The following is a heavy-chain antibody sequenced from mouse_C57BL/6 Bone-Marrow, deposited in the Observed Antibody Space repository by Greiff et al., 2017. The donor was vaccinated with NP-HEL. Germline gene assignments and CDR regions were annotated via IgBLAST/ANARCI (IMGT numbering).Heavy chain of an antibody. CDR3: ATAWFAY. Sequence: VKLMESGAELVRPGTSVKVSCKASGYAFPNYLIAWVKQRPGQGLEWIGVINPGSGGTNYHETFKGPVTLTADKTSSTAYMQLSSLTSEDSAVYFCATAWFAYWGQGTLVTVSA. J-gene: IGHJ3*01. V-gene: IGHV1-54*01. CDR2: INPGSGGT. CDR1: GYAFPNYL.